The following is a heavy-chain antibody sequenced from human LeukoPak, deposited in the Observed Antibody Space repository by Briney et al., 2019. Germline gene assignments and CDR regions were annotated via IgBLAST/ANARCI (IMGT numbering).Heavy chain of an antibody. J-gene: IGHJ5*02. CDR1: GYTFTSYY. Sequence: ASVKVSCKASGYTFTSYYMHWVRQAPGQGLEWMGIINPSGGSTNYAQKFQGRVTMTRDTSTSTVYMELSSLRSGDTAIYYCARDDLSGGNSYNWFDPWGQGTLVTASS. D-gene: IGHD4-23*01. CDR2: INPSGGST. CDR3: ARDDLSGGNSYNWFDP. V-gene: IGHV1-46*01.